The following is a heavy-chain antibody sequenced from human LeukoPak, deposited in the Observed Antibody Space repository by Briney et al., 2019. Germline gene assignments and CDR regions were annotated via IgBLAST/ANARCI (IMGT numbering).Heavy chain of an antibody. CDR2: IIPIFGTA. Sequence: SVKVSCKASGGTFSSYAISWVRQAPGQGLEWMGGIIPIFGTANYAQKFQGRVTITTDESTSTAYMELSSLRSEDTAVYYCARVKRVWRSSDATKPRYPGLYLDYWGQGTLVTVSS. J-gene: IGHJ4*02. CDR1: GGTFSSYA. D-gene: IGHD6-19*01. CDR3: ARVKRVWRSSDATKPRYPGLYLDY. V-gene: IGHV1-69*05.